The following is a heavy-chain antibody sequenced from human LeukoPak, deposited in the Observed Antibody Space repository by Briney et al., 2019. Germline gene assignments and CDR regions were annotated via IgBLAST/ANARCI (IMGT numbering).Heavy chain of an antibody. V-gene: IGHV4-30-4*08. CDR1: GGSISSGGYY. D-gene: IGHD4-11*01. J-gene: IGHJ4*02. CDR2: IYYSGTT. Sequence: SQTLSLTCTVSGGSISSGGYYWGWVRQPPGTGLEGIGFIYYSGTTYYKPSLKSRLTISVDTSKNQFSLKLSSVTAADTAVYYCATYMTTDQYLDFWGQGTLVTVSS. CDR3: ATYMTTDQYLDF.